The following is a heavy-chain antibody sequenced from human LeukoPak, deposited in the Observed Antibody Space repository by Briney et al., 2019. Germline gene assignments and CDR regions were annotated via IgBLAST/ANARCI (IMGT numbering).Heavy chain of an antibody. D-gene: IGHD6-13*01. CDR3: ARGTTAAAGTILHATGYFDY. J-gene: IGHJ4*02. CDR2: IYYSGST. Sequence: PSETLSLTCTVSGGSISSYYWSWIRQPPGKGLEWIGYIYYSGSTNYNPSLKSRVTISVDTSKNQFSLKLSSVTAADTAVYYCARGTTAAAGTILHATGYFDYWGQGTLVTVSS. CDR1: GGSISSYY. V-gene: IGHV4-59*12.